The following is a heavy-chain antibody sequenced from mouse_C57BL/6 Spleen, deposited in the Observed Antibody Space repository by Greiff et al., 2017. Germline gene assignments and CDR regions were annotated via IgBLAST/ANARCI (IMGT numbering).Heavy chain of an antibody. CDR2: IDPENGDT. CDR1: GFNIKDDY. J-gene: IGHJ2*01. CDR3: TTWDTTVVAFDY. Sequence: VQLQQSGAELVRPGASVKLSCTASGFNIKDDYMHWVKQRPEQGLEWIGWIDPENGDTEYASKFQGKATITADTSSNTAYLQLSSPTSEDTAVYYCTTWDTTVVAFDYWGQGTTLTVSS. D-gene: IGHD1-1*01. V-gene: IGHV14-4*01.